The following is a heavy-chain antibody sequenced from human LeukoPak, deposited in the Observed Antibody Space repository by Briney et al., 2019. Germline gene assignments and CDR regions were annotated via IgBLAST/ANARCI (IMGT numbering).Heavy chain of an antibody. V-gene: IGHV3-30*18. D-gene: IGHD3-10*01. CDR2: ISHDGTVQ. CDR3: AKPQGGLIMVRGVIVVGYFDY. J-gene: IGHJ4*02. Sequence: QSGGSLRLSCAASGFTFSSYGMQWVRQAPGKGLEWVAVISHDGTVQHYADSVKGRFTISRDNSKNTLYLQMNSLRAEDTAVYYCAKPQGGLIMVRGVIVVGYFDYWGQGTLVTVSS. CDR1: GFTFSSYG.